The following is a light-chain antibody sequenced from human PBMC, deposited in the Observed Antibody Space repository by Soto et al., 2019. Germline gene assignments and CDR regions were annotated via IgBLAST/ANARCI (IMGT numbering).Light chain of an antibody. Sequence: QSVLTQPASVSGSPGQSITISCTGTSSDVSAYNYVSWYQQNSGKAPKLIIYEVSNRPSGVSNRFSGSKSGNTASLTISGLQAEDEADYYCSSYTSSSTYVFGTGTKV. J-gene: IGLJ1*01. V-gene: IGLV2-14*01. CDR3: SSYTSSSTYV. CDR1: SSDVSAYNY. CDR2: EVS.